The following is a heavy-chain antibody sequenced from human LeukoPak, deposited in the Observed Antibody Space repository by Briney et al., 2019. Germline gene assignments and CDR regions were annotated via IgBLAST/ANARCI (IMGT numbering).Heavy chain of an antibody. D-gene: IGHD1-26*01. V-gene: IGHV3-66*03. CDR3: AKGGGWEVQYYYYYMDV. Sequence: GGSLRLSCTVSGFTVSSNSMSWVRQAPGKGLEWVSFIYSSVTHYSDSVKGRFTISRDNSKNTLYLKMNSLRAEDTAVYYCAKGGGWEVQYYYYYMDVWGKGTTVTISS. CDR2: IYSSVT. J-gene: IGHJ6*03. CDR1: GFTVSSNS.